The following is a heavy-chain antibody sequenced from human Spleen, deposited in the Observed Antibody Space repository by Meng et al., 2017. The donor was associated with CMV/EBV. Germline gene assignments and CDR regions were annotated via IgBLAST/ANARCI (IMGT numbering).Heavy chain of an antibody. CDR1: VFTFSSYW. Sequence: LSLTCAASVFTFSSYWMHWVRQAPGKGLVWVSRINSDGSSTSDADYVKGRFTNPRDNAKNTLYLQMNSLRAEDTAFYYCAKGGARSWYGDGVDYWGQGTLVTVSS. CDR2: INSDGSST. D-gene: IGHD7-27*01. J-gene: IGHJ4*02. V-gene: IGHV3-74*01. CDR3: AKGGARSWYGDGVDY.